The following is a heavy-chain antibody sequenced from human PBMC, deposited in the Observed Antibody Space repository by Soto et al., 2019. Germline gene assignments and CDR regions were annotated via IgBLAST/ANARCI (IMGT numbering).Heavy chain of an antibody. CDR2: IDHSSSSV. Sequence: EVQLVESGGGLVQPGGSLRLSCAGSGFRFSSYSMNWVRQAPGKGPEWVSYIDHSSSSVRYVDSVECRFTISRDNAKDSLSLQMNSLRVADKPMYYCAVRIEVARVYFDLCGRGTLVTVSS. D-gene: IGHD6-19*01. J-gene: IGHJ2*01. CDR1: GFRFSSYS. V-gene: IGHV3-48*04. CDR3: AVRIEVARVYFDL.